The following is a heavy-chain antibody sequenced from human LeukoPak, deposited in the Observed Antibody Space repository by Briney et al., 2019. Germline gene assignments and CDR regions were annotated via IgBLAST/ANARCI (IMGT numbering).Heavy chain of an antibody. Sequence: SETLSLTCAVYGGSFSGYYWSWIRQPPGKGLEWIGEINHSGSTNYNPSLKSRVTISVDTSKNQFSLKLSSVAAADTAVYYCARGRGSGWIYYYYYYMDVWGKGTTVTVSS. D-gene: IGHD6-19*01. CDR2: INHSGST. J-gene: IGHJ6*03. CDR1: GGSFSGYY. CDR3: ARGRGSGWIYYYYYYMDV. V-gene: IGHV4-34*01.